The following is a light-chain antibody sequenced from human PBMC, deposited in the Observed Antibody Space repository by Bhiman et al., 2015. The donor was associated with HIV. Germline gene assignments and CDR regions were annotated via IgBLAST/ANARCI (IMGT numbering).Light chain of an antibody. CDR2: QDN. CDR1: KLGNKY. CDR3: QAWDSSTFXV. V-gene: IGLV3-1*01. Sequence: SYELTQPPSVSVSPGQTASITCSGDKLGNKYVCWYHQKPGQSPVLVIYQDNKRPSGIPERFSGSNSGNTATLTISGTQAMDEADYYCQAWDSSTFXVFGTGTKVTVL. J-gene: IGLJ1*01.